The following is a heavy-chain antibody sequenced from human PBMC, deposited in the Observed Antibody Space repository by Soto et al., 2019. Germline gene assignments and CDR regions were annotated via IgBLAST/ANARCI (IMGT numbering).Heavy chain of an antibody. CDR2: INPNNGDS. Sequence: QVQLVQSGAEVKKPGASVKVSCKASGHTFNGYYMHWVRQAPGQGLEWMGWINPNNGDSNYAQKFQGRVTMTRDTSISTAYMELSRLRSDDTAVYYCARGRDIVVVPATSDNWFDPRGQGTLVTVSS. CDR1: GHTFNGYY. V-gene: IGHV1-2*02. CDR3: ARGRDIVVVPATSDNWFDP. D-gene: IGHD2-2*01. J-gene: IGHJ5*02.